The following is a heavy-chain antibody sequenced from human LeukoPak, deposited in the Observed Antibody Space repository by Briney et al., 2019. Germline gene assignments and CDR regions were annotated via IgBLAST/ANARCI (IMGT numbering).Heavy chain of an antibody. CDR3: ARGRGYGPYFGY. J-gene: IGHJ4*02. D-gene: IGHD5-18*01. CDR2: INHSGST. Sequence: SETLSLTCAVYGGSFSGYYWSWIRQPPGKGLEWIGEINHSGSTNYNPSLKSRVTISVDTSKNQFSLKLSSVTAADTAVYYCARGRGYGPYFGYWGQGTLVTVSS. CDR1: GGSFSGYY. V-gene: IGHV4-34*01.